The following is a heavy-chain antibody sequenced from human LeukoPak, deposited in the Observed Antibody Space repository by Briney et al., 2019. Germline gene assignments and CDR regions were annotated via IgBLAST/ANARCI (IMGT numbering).Heavy chain of an antibody. CDR1: GFTFSSYA. CDR2: ISGSGGST. Sequence: PGGSLRLSCAASGFTFSSYAMSRVRQAPGKGLEWVSAISGSGGSTYYADSVKGRFTISRDNSKNTLYLQMNSLTAEDTAVYYCAKGGDGYNYGSYFDYWGQGTLVTVSS. D-gene: IGHD5-24*01. V-gene: IGHV3-23*01. J-gene: IGHJ4*02. CDR3: AKGGDGYNYGSYFDY.